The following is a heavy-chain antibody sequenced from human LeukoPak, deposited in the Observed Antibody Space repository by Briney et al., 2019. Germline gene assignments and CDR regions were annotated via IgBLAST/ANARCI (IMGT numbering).Heavy chain of an antibody. CDR2: IKGDGSAA. Sequence: GGSLRLSCAASGFTFRSYWMHWVRQAPGKGLVWVSRIKGDGSAASYADSVKGRFTISRDNAKNSLYLQMNSLRAEDTALYYCARDGPVAGVELDQWGQGTLVTVSS. D-gene: IGHD6-19*01. J-gene: IGHJ4*02. CDR1: GFTFRSYW. V-gene: IGHV3-74*01. CDR3: ARDGPVAGVELDQ.